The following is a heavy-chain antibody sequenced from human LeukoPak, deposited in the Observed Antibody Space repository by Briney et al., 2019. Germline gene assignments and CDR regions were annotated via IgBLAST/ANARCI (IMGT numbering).Heavy chain of an antibody. Sequence: GGSLRLSCAASGFTFSSYSMNCVRQAPGKGLEWVSYISSSSSTIYYADSVKGRVNISRDNSKNTLYLQMNSLRDEDRAVYYCAKEERVGYSGYDLVLHGMDVWGQGTTVTVSS. CDR1: GFTFSSYS. J-gene: IGHJ6*02. CDR2: ISSSSSTI. D-gene: IGHD5-12*01. V-gene: IGHV3-48*02. CDR3: AKEERVGYSGYDLVLHGMDV.